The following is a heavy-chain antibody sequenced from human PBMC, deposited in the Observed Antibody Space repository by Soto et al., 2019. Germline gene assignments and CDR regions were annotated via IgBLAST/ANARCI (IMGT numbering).Heavy chain of an antibody. Sequence: QVQLQESGPGLVKPSETLSLTCSVSGGSISTYYWSWIRQAPGKRLEWLGYIFHSGATNYNPSLESRVTISVDTSKSQLSLRLTSVTAADTGVYYCARALMGSCDAFDIWGQGTTVTVSS. CDR3: ARALMGSCDAFDI. CDR2: IFHSGAT. J-gene: IGHJ3*02. V-gene: IGHV4-59*01. CDR1: GGSISTYY. D-gene: IGHD3-16*01.